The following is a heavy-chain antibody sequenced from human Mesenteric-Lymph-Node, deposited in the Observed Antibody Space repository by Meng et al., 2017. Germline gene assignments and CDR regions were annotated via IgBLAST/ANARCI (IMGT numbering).Heavy chain of an antibody. CDR1: GCSISSGNHY. CDR2: IYYSGST. Sequence: GPGLVKPSHTLSLPCTVSGCSISSGNHYWSWIRQHPGKGLEYIGYIYYSGSTYYNPSLKSRVIISVDTSKNQFSLRLNSVTAADTAVYYCASLYGDSSVWYLDLWGRGTLVTVSS. V-gene: IGHV4-31*03. J-gene: IGHJ2*01. D-gene: IGHD4-17*01. CDR3: ASLYGDSSVWYLDL.